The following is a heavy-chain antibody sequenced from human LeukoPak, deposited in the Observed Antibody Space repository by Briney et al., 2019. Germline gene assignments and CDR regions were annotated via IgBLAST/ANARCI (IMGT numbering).Heavy chain of an antibody. V-gene: IGHV3-48*03. CDR1: GFTFSSYE. Sequence: PGGSLRLSCAASGFTFSSYEMNWVRQAPGKGLEWVSYISSSGSTIYYADSVKGRFTISRDNAKNSLYLQMNSLRAEDTAVYYCARARITMVRGARPFDYWGQGTLVTVSS. D-gene: IGHD3-10*01. J-gene: IGHJ4*02. CDR2: ISSSGSTI. CDR3: ARARITMVRGARPFDY.